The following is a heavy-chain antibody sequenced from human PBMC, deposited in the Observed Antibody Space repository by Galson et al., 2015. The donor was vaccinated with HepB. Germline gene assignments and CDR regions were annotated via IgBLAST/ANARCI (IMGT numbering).Heavy chain of an antibody. CDR2: ISSGSSYI. V-gene: IGHV3-21*01. CDR1: GFTFSSYS. J-gene: IGHJ4*02. CDR3: VRVCGNNFWSDYSELVN. Sequence: SLRLSCAASGFTFSSYSMNWVRQAPGKGLEWVSSISSGSSYIYYADSVKGRFTISRDNAKDSLYLQMNSLRADDTAVYYCVRVCGNNFWSDYSELVNWCQRALVTVS. D-gene: IGHD3-3*01.